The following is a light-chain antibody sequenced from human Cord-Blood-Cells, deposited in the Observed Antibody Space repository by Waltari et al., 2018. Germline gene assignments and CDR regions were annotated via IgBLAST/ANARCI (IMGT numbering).Light chain of an antibody. CDR2: QDS. CDR1: YLHGKY. CDR3: QAWDSSTVV. J-gene: IGLJ2*01. Sequence: SYERTQSTLVYVSSDQTSIVTCSGDYLHGKYACWYQQKLGQSTVLVIYQDSKRPSGIPERFSGSNSGNTATLTISGTQAMDEADYYCQAWDSSTVVFGGGTKLTVL. V-gene: IGLV3-1*01.